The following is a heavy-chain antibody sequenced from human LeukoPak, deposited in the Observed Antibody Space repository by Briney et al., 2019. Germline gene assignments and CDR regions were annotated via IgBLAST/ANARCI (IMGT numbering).Heavy chain of an antibody. CDR1: GYTFTSYD. Sequence: ASVKVSCKASGYTFTSYDINWVRQATGQGLEWMGWVNPNSGNTGYAQKFQGRVTMTRNTSISTAYMELSSLRSEDTAVYYCARRCLSHGGFDPWGQGTLVTVSS. V-gene: IGHV1-8*01. D-gene: IGHD4-23*01. CDR3: ARRCLSHGGFDP. CDR2: VNPNSGNT. J-gene: IGHJ5*02.